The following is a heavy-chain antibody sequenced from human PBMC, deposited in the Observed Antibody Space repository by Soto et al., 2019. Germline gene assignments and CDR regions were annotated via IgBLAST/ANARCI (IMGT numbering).Heavy chain of an antibody. CDR1: GYTFTSYY. Sequence: ASVKVSCKASGYTFTSYYMHWVRQAPGQGLEWMGIINPSGGSTSYAQKFQGRVTMTRDTSTSTVYMELSSLRSEDTAVYYCAAIPECSGSSCGPGRTDYWGQGTLVTVSS. J-gene: IGHJ4*02. CDR2: INPSGGST. D-gene: IGHD2-15*01. CDR3: AAIPECSGSSCGPGRTDY. V-gene: IGHV1-46*03.